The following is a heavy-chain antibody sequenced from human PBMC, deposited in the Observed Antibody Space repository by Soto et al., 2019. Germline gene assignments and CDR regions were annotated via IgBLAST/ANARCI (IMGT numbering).Heavy chain of an antibody. J-gene: IGHJ4*02. CDR1: GFTFSSYG. D-gene: IGHD5-12*01. Sequence: QVQLVESGGGVVQPGRSLRLSCAASGFTFSSYGMHWVRQAPGRGLEWVAVISYDGSNKFYTDSVKGRFTISRDNSKNTRYLQLNSLRAEDTAVYYCAQDHTSDYEGSGAYWGQGSLVTVSS. V-gene: IGHV3-30*18. CDR2: ISYDGSNK. CDR3: AQDHTSDYEGSGAY.